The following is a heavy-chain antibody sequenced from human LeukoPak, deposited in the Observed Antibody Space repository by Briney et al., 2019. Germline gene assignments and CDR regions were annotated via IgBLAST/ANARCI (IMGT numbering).Heavy chain of an antibody. CDR3: ARVGGDYGMDV. D-gene: IGHD3-16*01. Sequence: SETLSLTCTVSGGSISSYYWSWIRQPPGKGLEWISYIYYSGSTNYNPSLKSRVTIPVDTSKNQFSLKLSSVTAADTAVYYCARVGGDYGMDVWGQGTTVTVSS. V-gene: IGHV4-59*01. CDR2: IYYSGST. J-gene: IGHJ6*02. CDR1: GGSISSYY.